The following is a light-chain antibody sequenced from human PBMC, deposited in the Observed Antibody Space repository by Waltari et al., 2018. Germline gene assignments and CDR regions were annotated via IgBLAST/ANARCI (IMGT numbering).Light chain of an antibody. V-gene: IGKV2-30*02. CDR1: QGLVHSDGNTY. Sequence: DVVMTQSPLSLPVTLGPPASISCRSSQGLVHSDGNTYLSWFQQRPGQSPRRLIYEVSNRDSGVPDRFSGSGSGTDFTLKISRVEAEDVAVYYCMQATHWSYTFGQGTKLEIK. J-gene: IGKJ2*01. CDR3: MQATHWSYT. CDR2: EVS.